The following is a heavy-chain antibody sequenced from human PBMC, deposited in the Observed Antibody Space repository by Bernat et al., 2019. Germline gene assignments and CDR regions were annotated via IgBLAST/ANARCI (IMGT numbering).Heavy chain of an antibody. D-gene: IGHD3-16*01. CDR2: ISAYNGNT. CDR1: GYTFTSYG. J-gene: IGHJ3*02. CDR3: ATSFMITFGGVSMHDAFDI. V-gene: IGHV1-18*04. Sequence: QVQLVQSGAEVKKPGASVKVSCKASGYTFTSYGISWVRQAPGQGLEWMGWISAYNGNTNYAQKLQGRVTMTTDTSTSTAYMELRSLRSEDTAVYYCATSFMITFGGVSMHDAFDIWGQGTMVTVSS.